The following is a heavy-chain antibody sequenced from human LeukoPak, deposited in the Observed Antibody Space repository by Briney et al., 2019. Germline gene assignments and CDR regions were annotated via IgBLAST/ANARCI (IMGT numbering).Heavy chain of an antibody. CDR3: ARANDYDSPPDI. CDR1: GFTFSSYG. V-gene: IGHV3-33*01. Sequence: PGGSLRLSCAASGFTFSSYGMDWVRQAPGKGLEWVAVIWYDGGNKYYADSVKGRFTISRDNSKNTLYLQMNSLRAEDTAVYYCARANDYDSPPDIWGQGTMVTVSS. J-gene: IGHJ3*02. CDR2: IWYDGGNK. D-gene: IGHD3-3*01.